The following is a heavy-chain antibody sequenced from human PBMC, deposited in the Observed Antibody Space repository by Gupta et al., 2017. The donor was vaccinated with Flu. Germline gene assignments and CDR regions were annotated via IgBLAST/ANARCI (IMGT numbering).Heavy chain of an antibody. CDR1: GGSFSGYY. CDR3: ARTCSSTSPFCVDV. J-gene: IGHJ6*04. CDR2: INHSGST. V-gene: IGHV4-34*01. D-gene: IGHD2-2*01. Sequence: QVQLQQWGAGLLKPSDTLSLPCAVYGGSFSGYYWSWIRQPPGKGLEWIGEINHSGSTNYNPSLKSRVTISVDTSKNQFSLKLRSVTAADTALYYCARTCSSTSPFCVDVWGKGTTVTVSS.